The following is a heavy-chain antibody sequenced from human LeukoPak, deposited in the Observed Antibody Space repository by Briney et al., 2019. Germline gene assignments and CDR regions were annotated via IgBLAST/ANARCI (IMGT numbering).Heavy chain of an antibody. CDR1: GFTFSGHA. Sequence: PGRSLRLSCAASGFTFSGHAMHWARQTPGKGLEWVAVISYDGRNEYYADSVKGRFTISRDNSKNTLFLQMNSLRADDTASYYCGRQDCSPSCYLAYWGQGTLVTVSS. CDR3: GRQDCSPSCYLAY. V-gene: IGHV3-30*04. D-gene: IGHD2-2*01. J-gene: IGHJ4*02. CDR2: ISYDGRNE.